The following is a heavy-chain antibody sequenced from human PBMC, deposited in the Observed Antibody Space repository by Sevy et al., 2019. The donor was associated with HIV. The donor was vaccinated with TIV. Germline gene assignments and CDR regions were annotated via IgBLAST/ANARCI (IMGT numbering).Heavy chain of an antibody. J-gene: IGHJ4*02. D-gene: IGHD1-20*01. CDR3: AKGNVDNWKVGSPDPFDY. V-gene: IGHV3-30*18. CDR2: ISYDGSNK. Sequence: GGSLRLSCAASGFTFSSYGMHWVRQAPGKGLEWVAVISYDGSNKYYADSVKGRFTISRDNSKNTLYLQMNSLRAGDTAVYYCAKGNVDNWKVGSPDPFDYWGQGTLVTVSS. CDR1: GFTFSSYG.